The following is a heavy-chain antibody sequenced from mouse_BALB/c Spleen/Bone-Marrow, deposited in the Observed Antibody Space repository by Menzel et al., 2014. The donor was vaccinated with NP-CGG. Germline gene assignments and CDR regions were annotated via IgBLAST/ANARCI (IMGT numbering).Heavy chain of an antibody. CDR3: ARGSSYFDY. CDR2: ISDGGSYT. J-gene: IGHJ2*01. D-gene: IGHD1-1*01. CDR1: GFTFSDYY. V-gene: IGHV5-4*02. Sequence: EVQVVESGGGLVKPGGSLKLSCAASGFTFSDYYMYWVRQTPEKRLEWVATISDGGSYTYYPDSVKGRFTISRDNAKNNLYLQMSSLKSEDTAMYYCARGSSYFDYWGQAPLSQSPQ.